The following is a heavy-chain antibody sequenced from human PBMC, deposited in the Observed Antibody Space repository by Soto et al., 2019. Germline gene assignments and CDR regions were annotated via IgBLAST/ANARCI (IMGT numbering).Heavy chain of an antibody. D-gene: IGHD1-26*01. Sequence: ETLSLTCTVSGGSISSYYWSWIRQPPGKGLEYIGYIYYSGSTNYNPSLKSRVTISVDTSKKQFSLKLSSVTAADTAVYYCARSLYSGSYTNWFDPWGQGTLVTVS. CDR1: GGSISSYY. CDR2: IYYSGST. V-gene: IGHV4-59*01. CDR3: ARSLYSGSYTNWFDP. J-gene: IGHJ5*02.